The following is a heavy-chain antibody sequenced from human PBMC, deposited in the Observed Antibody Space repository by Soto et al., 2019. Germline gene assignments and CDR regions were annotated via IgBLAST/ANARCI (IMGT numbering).Heavy chain of an antibody. J-gene: IGHJ4*02. Sequence: GSLRLSCAASGFTFSSYGMHWVRQAPGKGLEWVAVIWYDGSNKYYADSVKGRFTISRDNSKNTLYLQMNSLRAEDTAVYYCASTYSGYDPPPLWGQGTLVTVSS. D-gene: IGHD5-12*01. V-gene: IGHV3-33*01. CDR3: ASTYSGYDPPPL. CDR1: GFTFSSYG. CDR2: IWYDGSNK.